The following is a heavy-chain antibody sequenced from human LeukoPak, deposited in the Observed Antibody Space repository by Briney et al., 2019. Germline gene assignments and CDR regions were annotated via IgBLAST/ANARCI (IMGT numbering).Heavy chain of an antibody. Sequence: GGSLRVSCAASGFTFSNYGMHWVRQAPGKGLEWVSFTRYDGTNEYYADSVKGRFTISRDNSKNTLYLQMNSLRAEDTAVYYCAKDPNGVWDYWGQGTLVTVSS. J-gene: IGHJ4*02. V-gene: IGHV3-30*02. D-gene: IGHD2-8*01. CDR2: TRYDGTNE. CDR1: GFTFSNYG. CDR3: AKDPNGVWDY.